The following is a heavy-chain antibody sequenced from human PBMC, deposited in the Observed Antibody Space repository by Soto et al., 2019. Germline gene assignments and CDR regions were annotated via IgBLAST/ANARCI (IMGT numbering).Heavy chain of an antibody. Sequence: SETLSLTCTVSGGSISSYYWSWIRQPPGKGLQWIGSVSYSGSTYYNPSLKSRVTISVDTSKTQSSLRLSSVTAADTAVYYCSRIAVSGPINGFDYWGQGALVNVSP. CDR1: GGSISSYY. CDR3: SRIAVSGPINGFDY. V-gene: IGHV4-59*05. D-gene: IGHD6-19*01. CDR2: VSYSGST. J-gene: IGHJ4*02.